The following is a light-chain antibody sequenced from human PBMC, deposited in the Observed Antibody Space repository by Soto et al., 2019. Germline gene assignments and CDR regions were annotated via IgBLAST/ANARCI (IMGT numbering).Light chain of an antibody. CDR3: QQRSNWPPIT. V-gene: IGKV3D-20*02. Sequence: EIVLTQSPGTLSLSPGERATLSCRASQSVSSSYLAWYQQKPGQAPRLLIYDASNRATGIPARFSGSGSGTDFTLTISSLEPEDFAVYYCQQRSNWPPITFGQGTRLEN. J-gene: IGKJ5*01. CDR1: QSVSSSY. CDR2: DAS.